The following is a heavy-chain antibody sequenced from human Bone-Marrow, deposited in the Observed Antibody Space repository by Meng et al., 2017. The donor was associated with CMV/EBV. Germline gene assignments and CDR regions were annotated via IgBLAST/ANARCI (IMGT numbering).Heavy chain of an antibody. Sequence: ASVKVSCKASGYTFTGYYMHWVRQAPGQGLEWMGWINPNSGGTNYAQKFQGRVTMTRDTSTSTAYMELSRLRSDDTAVYYCARFGYCCSTSCLYYFDYWGQGTRVTVSS. V-gene: IGHV1-2*02. CDR1: GYTFTGYY. CDR3: ARFGYCCSTSCLYYFDY. CDR2: INPNSGGT. D-gene: IGHD2-2*03. J-gene: IGHJ4*01.